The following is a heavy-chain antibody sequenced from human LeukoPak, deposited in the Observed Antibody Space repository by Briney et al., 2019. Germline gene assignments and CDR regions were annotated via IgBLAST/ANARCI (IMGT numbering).Heavy chain of an antibody. V-gene: IGHV1-69*13. CDR3: ARSSTLHYYYMDV. Sequence: SVKVSCKASGYTFTGYYMHWVRQAPGQGLEWMGGIIPIFGTANYAQKFQGRVTITADESTSTAYMELSSLRSEDTAVYYCARSSTLHYYYMDVWGKGTTVTISS. J-gene: IGHJ6*03. D-gene: IGHD2-2*01. CDR2: IIPIFGTA. CDR1: GYTFTGYY.